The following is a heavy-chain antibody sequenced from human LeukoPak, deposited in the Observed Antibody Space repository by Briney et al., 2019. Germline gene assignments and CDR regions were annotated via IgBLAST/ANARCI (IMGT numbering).Heavy chain of an antibody. CDR3: AKGGYDYVEVGYFDS. J-gene: IGHJ4*02. V-gene: IGHV3-23*01. Sequence: GGFLRLSCAPSGLHLHNYAMGWVLHAPGECLQRPTHFVASSGATFYADSVKGRFTISRYHSKNTLYLQMNSLRAEDTALYYCAKGGYDYVEVGYFDSWGQGTLVTGSS. CDR1: GLHLHNYA. D-gene: IGHD5-12*01. CDR2: FVASSGAT.